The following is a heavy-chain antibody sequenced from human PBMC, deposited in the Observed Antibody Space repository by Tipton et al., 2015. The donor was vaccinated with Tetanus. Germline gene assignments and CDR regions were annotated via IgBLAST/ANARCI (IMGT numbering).Heavy chain of an antibody. Sequence: GLVKPSQTLSLTCAISGDSVSSDSAAWNWIRQSPSRGLEWLGRTYYRSKWYNDYAISVKSRITINPDTSKSQFSLKLNSVTAADTAVYYCAGGVDRTKAGIDWGQGTLVTVSS. CDR2: TYYRSKWYN. V-gene: IGHV6-1*01. J-gene: IGHJ4*02. CDR3: AGGVDRTKAGID. CDR1: GDSVSSDSAA. D-gene: IGHD5-12*01.